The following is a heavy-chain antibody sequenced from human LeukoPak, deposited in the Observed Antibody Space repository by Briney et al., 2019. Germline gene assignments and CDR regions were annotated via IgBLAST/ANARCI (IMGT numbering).Heavy chain of an antibody. V-gene: IGHV3-23*01. CDR2: ISGSGGST. CDR3: AKSIAVVVPTMSYYFDY. CDR1: GFTFSTYD. J-gene: IGHJ4*02. D-gene: IGHD2-15*01. Sequence: GALRLSCAASGFTFSTYDMSWVRQAPGKGLEWVSTISGSGGSTYYADSVKGRFTISRDNSKITLYLQMNSLRAEDTAVYYCAKSIAVVVPTMSYYFDYWGQGTLVTVSS.